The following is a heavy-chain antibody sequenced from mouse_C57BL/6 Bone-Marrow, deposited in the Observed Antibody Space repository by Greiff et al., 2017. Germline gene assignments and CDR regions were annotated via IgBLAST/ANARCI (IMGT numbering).Heavy chain of an antibody. D-gene: IGHD2-2*01. V-gene: IGHV5-2*01. Sequence: EVKLMESGGGLVQPGESLKLSCESNEYEFPSHDMSWVRKTPEKRLELVAAINSDGGSTYYPDTMERRFITSRDNTKKTLYLQMSSLRSEDTALYYCASIYYGYDGSYWGQGTLVTVSA. CDR3: ASIYYGYDGSY. J-gene: IGHJ3*01. CDR2: INSDGGST. CDR1: EYEFPSHD.